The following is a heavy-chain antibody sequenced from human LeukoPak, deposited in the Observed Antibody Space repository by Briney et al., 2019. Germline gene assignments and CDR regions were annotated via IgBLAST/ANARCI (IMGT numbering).Heavy chain of an antibody. D-gene: IGHD3-3*02. CDR2: INPSGGTT. V-gene: IGHV1-46*01. J-gene: IGHJ3*02. CDR3: ARPLVLVTADDNDIFDI. CDR1: GYPFTIYY. Sequence: ASVKVSCKASGYPFTIYYIHWVRQVPGEGLEWMGMINPSGGTTTYAQKFQGRITMTRDTSTTTVYMELSSLRSEDTAVYYCARPLVLVTADDNDIFDIWGQGTMVTVSS.